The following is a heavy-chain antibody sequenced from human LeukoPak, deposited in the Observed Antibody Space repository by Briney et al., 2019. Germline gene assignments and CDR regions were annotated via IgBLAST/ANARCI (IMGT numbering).Heavy chain of an antibody. CDR1: GYTFTGYY. Sequence: ASVKVSCKASGYTFTGYYMHWVRQAPGQRLELMGWINPNSGGTNYAQKFQGRVTMTRDTSISTAYMELSRLRSDDTAVYYCARDPYMTTVTTPGYWGQGTLVTVSS. CDR2: INPNSGGT. J-gene: IGHJ4*02. V-gene: IGHV1-2*02. CDR3: ARDPYMTTVTTPGY. D-gene: IGHD4-17*01.